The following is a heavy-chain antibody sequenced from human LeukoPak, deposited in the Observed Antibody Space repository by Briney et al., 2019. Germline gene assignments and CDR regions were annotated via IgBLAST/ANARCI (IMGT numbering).Heavy chain of an antibody. CDR2: IYFTGTT. Sequence: PSETLSLTCTGSGGSINNYYWSWIRQPPGKGLEWIGTIYFTGTTYYNPSLKSRVTVSVDTSKNQFSLKMSSVTAADTAVYYCARFSSTWHTFDYWGQGILVTVSS. V-gene: IGHV4-59*04. CDR1: GGSINNYY. CDR3: ARFSSTWHTFDY. D-gene: IGHD6-13*01. J-gene: IGHJ4*02.